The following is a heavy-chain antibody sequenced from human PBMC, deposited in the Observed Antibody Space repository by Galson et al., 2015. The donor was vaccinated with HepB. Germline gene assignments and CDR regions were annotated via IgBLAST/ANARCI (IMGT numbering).Heavy chain of an antibody. CDR1: GYTFTSYG. Sequence: SVKVSCKASGYTFTSYGISWVRQAPGQGLEWMGWISAYNGNTNYAQKLQGRVTMTTDTPTSTAYMELRSLRSDDTAVYYCAMNYVSRGSDYWGQGTLVTVSS. CDR2: ISAYNGNT. J-gene: IGHJ4*02. V-gene: IGHV1-18*04. D-gene: IGHD3-10*02. CDR3: AMNYVSRGSDY.